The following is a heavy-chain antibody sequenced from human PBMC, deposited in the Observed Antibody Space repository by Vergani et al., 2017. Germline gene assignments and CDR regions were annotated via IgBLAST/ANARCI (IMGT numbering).Heavy chain of an antibody. CDR3: ARDCLRTEYGMDV. CDR1: GGTFSSYT. V-gene: IGHV1-69*08. Sequence: QVQLVQSGAEVKKPGSSVKVSCKASGGTFSSYTISWVRQAPGQGLEWMGRIIPILGIANYAQKFQGRITITADKSTSTAYMELSSLRSEDTAVYYCARDCLRTEYGMDVGGQGTTVTVSS. CDR2: IIPILGIA. J-gene: IGHJ6*02. D-gene: IGHD5/OR15-5a*01.